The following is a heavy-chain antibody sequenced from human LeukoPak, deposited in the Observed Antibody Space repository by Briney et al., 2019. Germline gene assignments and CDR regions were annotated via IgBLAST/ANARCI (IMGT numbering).Heavy chain of an antibody. Sequence: GGSLRLSCAASGFSFTNNYITWVRQAPGKGLEWVSVMYTGGTPYYADSVKGRFTISRDISKNTLYLQMTSLRAEDTAVYYCARGAATGPTLGFDYWGQGTLVTVSS. V-gene: IGHV3-53*01. CDR1: GFSFTNNY. CDR2: MYTGGTP. J-gene: IGHJ4*02. D-gene: IGHD6-13*01. CDR3: ARGAATGPTLGFDY.